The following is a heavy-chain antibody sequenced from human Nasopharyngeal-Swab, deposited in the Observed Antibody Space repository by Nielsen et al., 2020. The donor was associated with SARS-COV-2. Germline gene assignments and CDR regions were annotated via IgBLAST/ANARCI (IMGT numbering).Heavy chain of an antibody. CDR3: AKSGSYQTIYFDY. CDR1: GGSISSRSYY. D-gene: IGHD1-26*01. CDR2: IYYSGST. Sequence: SETLSLTCTVSGGSISSRSYYWGWIRQPPGKGLEWIGSIYYSGSTYYNPSLKSRVTISVDTSKNQFSLKLSSVTAADTAAYYCAKSGSYQTIYFDYWGQGTLVTVSS. V-gene: IGHV4-39*01. J-gene: IGHJ4*02.